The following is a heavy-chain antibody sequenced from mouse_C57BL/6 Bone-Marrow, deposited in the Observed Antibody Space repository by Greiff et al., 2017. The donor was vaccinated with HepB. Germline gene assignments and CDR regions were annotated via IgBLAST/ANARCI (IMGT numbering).Heavy chain of an antibody. D-gene: IGHD2-3*01. CDR2: IDPNSGGT. V-gene: IGHV1-72*01. J-gene: IGHJ2*01. CDR3: ARKGWYYFDY. Sequence: QVQLKQPGAELVKPGASVKLSCKASGYTFTSYWMHWVKQRPGRGLEWIGRIDPNSGGTKYNEKFKSKATLTVDKPSSTAYMQLSSLTSEDSAVYYCARKGWYYFDYWGQGTTLTVSS. CDR1: GYTFTSYW.